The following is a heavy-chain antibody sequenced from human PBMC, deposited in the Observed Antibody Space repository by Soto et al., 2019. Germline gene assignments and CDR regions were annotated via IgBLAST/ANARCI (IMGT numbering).Heavy chain of an antibody. J-gene: IGHJ4*02. CDR3: ARDRGGGSTAYYFDY. CDR1: GGTFSSYT. Sequence: SVKVSCKASGGTFSSYTISWVRQAPGQGLEWMGRIIPILGIANYAQKFQGRVTITADKSTSTAYMELSSLRSEDTAVYYCARDRGGGSTAYYFDYWGQGTLVTVSS. D-gene: IGHD6-13*01. CDR2: IIPILGIA. V-gene: IGHV1-69*04.